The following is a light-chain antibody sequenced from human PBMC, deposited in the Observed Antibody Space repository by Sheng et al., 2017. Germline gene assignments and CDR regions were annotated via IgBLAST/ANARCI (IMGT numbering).Light chain of an antibody. CDR1: DIGSKS. Sequence: YVLSQPPSVSVAPGQTARITCGGNDIGSKSVHWYQQKSGQAPVLVIYDDNDRPSGIPERFSGSNSGNTATLTIRRVEAGDEADYYCQVWDSSSEVVFGGGTKVTAL. CDR2: DDN. J-gene: IGLJ2*01. CDR3: QVWDSSSEVV. V-gene: IGLV3-21*02.